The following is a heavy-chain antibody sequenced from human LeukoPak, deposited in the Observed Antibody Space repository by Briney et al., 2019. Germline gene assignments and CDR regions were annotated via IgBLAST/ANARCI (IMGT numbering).Heavy chain of an antibody. Sequence: PGGSLRLSCAASGFTFSSSAMHWVRQAPDKGLEWVAVISYDGSNKYYADFVKGRFTISRDNSKNTLYLQMNSLRAEDTAVYYCAEDRYSSGFDYWGQGTLVTVSS. CDR3: AEDRYSSGFDY. D-gene: IGHD2-15*01. CDR1: GFTFSSSA. CDR2: ISYDGSNK. V-gene: IGHV3-30-3*01. J-gene: IGHJ4*02.